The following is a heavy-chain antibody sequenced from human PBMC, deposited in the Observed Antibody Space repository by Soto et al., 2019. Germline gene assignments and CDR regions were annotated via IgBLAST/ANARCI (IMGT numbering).Heavy chain of an antibody. CDR2: IYYSGST. J-gene: IGHJ6*03. Sequence: SETLSLTCTVSGGSISSYYWRWIRQPPGKGLEWIGYIYYSGSTNYNPSLKSRVTISVDTSKNQFSLKLSSVTAADTAVYYCARDSGSPYYYYYMDVWGKGTTVTVSS. CDR1: GGSISSYY. CDR3: ARDSGSPYYYYYMDV. V-gene: IGHV4-59*01. D-gene: IGHD3-10*01.